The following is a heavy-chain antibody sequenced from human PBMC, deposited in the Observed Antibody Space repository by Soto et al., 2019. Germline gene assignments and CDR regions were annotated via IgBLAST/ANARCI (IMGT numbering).Heavy chain of an antibody. V-gene: IGHV3-23*01. D-gene: IGHD5-12*01. J-gene: IGHJ4*02. CDR3: VYIVATIPDFDY. Sequence: GGSLRLSCAASGFTFSSYAMSWVRQAPGKGLEWVSAISGSGGSTYYADSVKGRFTISRDNSKNTLYLQMNSLRAEDTAVYYCVYIVATIPDFDYWGQGTLVTVSS. CDR1: GFTFSSYA. CDR2: ISGSGGST.